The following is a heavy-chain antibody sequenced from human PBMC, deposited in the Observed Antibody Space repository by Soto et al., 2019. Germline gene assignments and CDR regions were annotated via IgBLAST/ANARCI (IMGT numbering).Heavy chain of an antibody. D-gene: IGHD2-21*01. CDR3: ARDLILKYSPSSLVFGF. CDR2: IYSGGST. CDR1: GFTVSSNY. V-gene: IGHV3-53*04. J-gene: IGHJ4*02. Sequence: PGGSLRLSCAASGFTVSSNYMSWVRQAPGKGLEWVSVIYSGGSTYYADSVKGRFTISRHNSKNTLYLQMNSLRAEDTAVYYCARDLILKYSPSSLVFGFWGQGTLVTVSS.